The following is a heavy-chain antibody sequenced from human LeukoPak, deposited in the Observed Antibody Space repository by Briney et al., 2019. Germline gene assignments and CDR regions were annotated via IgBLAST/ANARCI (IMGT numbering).Heavy chain of an antibody. V-gene: IGHV4-59*12. Sequence: SETLSLTCTVSGGSISSYYWSWIRQPPGKGLEWIGYIYYSGSTNYNPSLKSRVTISVDTSKNQFSLKLSSVTAADTAVYYCAKGGSSSTCFDYWGQGTLVTVSS. D-gene: IGHD6-6*01. CDR1: GGSISSYY. J-gene: IGHJ4*02. CDR3: AKGGSSSTCFDY. CDR2: IYYSGST.